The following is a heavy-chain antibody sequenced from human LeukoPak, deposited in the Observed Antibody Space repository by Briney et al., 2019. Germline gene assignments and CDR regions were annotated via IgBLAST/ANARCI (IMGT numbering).Heavy chain of an antibody. CDR3: ARDSRLREGGMDV. Sequence: PSETLSLTCTVSGGSISSGGYYWSWIRQPPGKGLEWIGYIYHSGSTYYNPSLKSRVTISVDRSKNQFSLKLSSVTAADTAVYYCARDSRLREGGMDVWGQGTTVTVSS. J-gene: IGHJ6*02. D-gene: IGHD4-17*01. CDR1: GGSISSGGYY. CDR2: IYHSGST. V-gene: IGHV4-30-2*01.